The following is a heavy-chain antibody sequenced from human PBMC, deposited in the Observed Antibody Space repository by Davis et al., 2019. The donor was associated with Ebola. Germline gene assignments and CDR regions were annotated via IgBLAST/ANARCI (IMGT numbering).Heavy chain of an antibody. J-gene: IGHJ4*02. CDR2: VYYKGNT. Sequence: ESLKISCTVSGDSISGSPHYWGWIRQSPGKGLEWIGSVYYKGNTYYSPSLRSRVTVSVDTSKNQFSLRVASMTPADAAVYYCVTMYYGSQIDHWGQGNLVTVSS. V-gene: IGHV4-39*07. CDR3: VTMYYGSQIDH. CDR1: GDSISGSPHY. D-gene: IGHD3-3*01.